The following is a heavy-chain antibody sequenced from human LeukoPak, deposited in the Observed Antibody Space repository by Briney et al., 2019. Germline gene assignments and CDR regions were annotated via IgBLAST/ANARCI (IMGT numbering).Heavy chain of an antibody. V-gene: IGHV3-23*01. CDR3: ARGTSPLDYWYFDL. CDR2: VTGGGVNT. J-gene: IGHJ2*01. D-gene: IGHD3-16*02. CDR1: GFIFTNYA. Sequence: GGSLRLSCASSGFIFTNYAMSWVRQTPRTGLDWIGSVTGGGVNTYYADSVKGRFTVSRDTSKKTLSLQMNSLRDEDTAIYYCARGTSPLDYWYFDLWGRGTLVTVSS.